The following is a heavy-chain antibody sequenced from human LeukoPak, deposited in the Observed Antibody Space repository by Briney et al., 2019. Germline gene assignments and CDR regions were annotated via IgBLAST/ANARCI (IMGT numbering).Heavy chain of an antibody. CDR1: GYTLTSYG. CDR3: ARDPYCSSTSCYTFFDY. D-gene: IGHD2-2*02. J-gene: IGHJ4*02. V-gene: IGHV1-18*01. CDR2: ISAYNGNT. Sequence: ASVKVSCKASGYTLTSYGISWVRQAPGQGLEWMGWISAYNGNTNYAQKLQGRVTMTTDTSTSTAYMELRSLRSDDTAVYYCARDPYCSSTSCYTFFDYWGQGTLVTVSS.